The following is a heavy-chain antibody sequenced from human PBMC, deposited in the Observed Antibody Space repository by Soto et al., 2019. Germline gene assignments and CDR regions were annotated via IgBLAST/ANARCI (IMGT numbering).Heavy chain of an antibody. D-gene: IGHD6-6*01. Sequence: PSETLSLTCTVSGGSVSSGSYYWSWIRQPPGKGLEWIGYIHYSGSTNYNPSLKSRVTISVDTSKNQFSLKLSSVTAADTAVYYCARDRLVMDYYYYYGMDVWGQGTTVTVSS. CDR1: GGSVSSGSYY. CDR3: ARDRLVMDYYYYYGMDV. CDR2: IHYSGST. V-gene: IGHV4-61*01. J-gene: IGHJ6*02.